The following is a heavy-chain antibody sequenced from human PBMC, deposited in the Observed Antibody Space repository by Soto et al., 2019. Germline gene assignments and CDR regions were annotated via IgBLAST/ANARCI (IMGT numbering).Heavy chain of an antibody. V-gene: IGHV3-21*06. CDR1: GFTFTRYS. CDR3: ARESEDLTSNFDY. J-gene: IGHJ4*02. Sequence: PVGSLRLACAASGFTFTRYSMKWVRQAPGKGLEWVSSISSTTNYIYYGDSMKGRFTISRDNAKNSLYLEMNSLRAEDTAVYYCARESEDLTSNFDYWGQGTLVTVSS. CDR2: ISSTTNYI.